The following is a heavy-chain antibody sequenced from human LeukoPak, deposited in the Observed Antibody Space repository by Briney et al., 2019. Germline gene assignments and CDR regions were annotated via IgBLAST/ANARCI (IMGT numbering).Heavy chain of an antibody. J-gene: IGHJ6*03. CDR3: ARRVAQQFDNYYNYYYMDA. V-gene: IGHV4-59*01. Sequence: SETLSLTCTVSGGSISSYYWSWIRQPPGKGLEWIGYIYYSGSTNYNPSLKSRVTISVDTSKNQFSLKLSSVTAADTAVYYCARRVAQQFDNYYNYYYMDAWGKGTTVTVSS. D-gene: IGHD6-13*01. CDR1: GGSISSYY. CDR2: IYYSGST.